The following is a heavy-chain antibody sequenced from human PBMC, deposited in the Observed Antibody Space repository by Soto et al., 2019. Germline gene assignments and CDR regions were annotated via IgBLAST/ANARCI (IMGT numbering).Heavy chain of an antibody. Sequence: SXTLSLTCTVSGGSITSGGYSWSWIRQSPGQGLEWIGYIYQSGSAFYNPSLKTRATILVDRSKNQFSLNLTSVTAADAAVYYCARAFYGVDLWGQGTTVTVSS. V-gene: IGHV4-30-2*06. J-gene: IGHJ6*02. CDR1: GGSITSGGYS. CDR2: IYQSGSA. CDR3: ARAFYGVDL.